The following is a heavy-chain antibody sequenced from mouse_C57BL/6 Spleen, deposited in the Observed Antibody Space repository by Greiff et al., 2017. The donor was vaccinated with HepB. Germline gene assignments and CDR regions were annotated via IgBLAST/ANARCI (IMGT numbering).Heavy chain of an antibody. CDR3: ARCRYYDYDPPYFDY. CDR2: IRNKANGYTT. CDR1: GFTFTDYY. D-gene: IGHD2-4*01. V-gene: IGHV7-3*01. J-gene: IGHJ2*01. Sequence: EVKLVESGGGLVQPGGSLSLSCAASGFTFTDYYMSWVRQPPGKALEWLGFIRNKANGYTTEYSASVKGRFTISRDNSQSILYLQMNALRAEDSATYYCARCRYYDYDPPYFDYWGQGTTLTVSS.